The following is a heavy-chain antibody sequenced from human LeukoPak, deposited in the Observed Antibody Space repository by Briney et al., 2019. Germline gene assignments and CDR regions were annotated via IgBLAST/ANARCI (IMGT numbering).Heavy chain of an antibody. CDR3: ARETSQKGAHYMDV. V-gene: IGHV4-4*07. CDR1: GGSIDSYH. Sequence: PSETLSLTCTVSGGSIDSYHWSWIRHPAGRGLEWIGRIYTSGSTNYNPSLKSRVTMSVDTSKNQFSLKLSSVTAADTAVYYCARETSQKGAHYMDVWGKGTTVTISS. J-gene: IGHJ6*03. D-gene: IGHD3-16*01. CDR2: IYTSGST.